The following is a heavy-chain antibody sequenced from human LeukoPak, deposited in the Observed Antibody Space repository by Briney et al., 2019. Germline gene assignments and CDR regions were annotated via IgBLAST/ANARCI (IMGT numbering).Heavy chain of an antibody. CDR1: GDFITAYY. D-gene: IGHD6-6*01. Sequence: SETLSLTCTVSGDFITAYYWGWIRQPPGKGLEWIGSIYYSGSTYYNPSLKSRVTISVDTSKNQFSLKLSSVTAADTAVYYCASFQYSSSSYNWFDPWGQGTLVTVSS. CDR2: IYYSGST. CDR3: ASFQYSSSSYNWFDP. J-gene: IGHJ5*02. V-gene: IGHV4-39*07.